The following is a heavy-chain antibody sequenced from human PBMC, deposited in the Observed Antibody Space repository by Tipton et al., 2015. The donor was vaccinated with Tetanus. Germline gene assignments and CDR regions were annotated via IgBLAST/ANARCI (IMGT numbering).Heavy chain of an antibody. J-gene: IGHJ4*02. Sequence: TLSLTCAVYGGSPSRYYWTWIRQPPGKGLEWIGEVDDSGSTNYSPSLKSRVTISLDTSKNEFSLTLSSVTAADTAVYYCARGTGDYWGQGTLVTVSS. D-gene: IGHD1-14*01. CDR2: VDDSGST. CDR1: GGSPSRYY. CDR3: ARGTGDY. V-gene: IGHV4-34*01.